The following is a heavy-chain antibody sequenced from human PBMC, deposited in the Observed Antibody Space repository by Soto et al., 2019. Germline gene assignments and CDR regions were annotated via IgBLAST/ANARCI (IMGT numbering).Heavy chain of an antibody. CDR2: INTNGGST. V-gene: IGHV3-64D*08. CDR1: GFTFDTYF. J-gene: IGHJ4*02. CDR3: VKAYRNSWYSLDY. Sequence: GGSLRLSCSASGFTFDTYFMHWVRQAPGKGLEYVSAINTNGGSTYYADSVKGRFTISRDNSKNTLYLQMSSLRTEDTAVYYCVKAYRNSWYSLDYWGQGALVTVSS. D-gene: IGHD6-13*01.